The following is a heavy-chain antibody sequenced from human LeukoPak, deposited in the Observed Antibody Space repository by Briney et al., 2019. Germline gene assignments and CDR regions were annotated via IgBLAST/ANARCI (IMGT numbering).Heavy chain of an antibody. D-gene: IGHD2-2*01. J-gene: IGHJ4*02. V-gene: IGHV1-18*01. CDR3: ARSDCSSTSCYCDY. CDR2: ISAYNGNT. CDR1: GYSFISYG. Sequence: ASVKVSCKASGYSFISYGISWVRQAPGQGLEWMGWISAYNGNTNYAQKLQGRVTMTTDTSTSTAYMELRSLRSDDTAVYYCARSDCSSTSCYCDYWGQGTLVTVSS.